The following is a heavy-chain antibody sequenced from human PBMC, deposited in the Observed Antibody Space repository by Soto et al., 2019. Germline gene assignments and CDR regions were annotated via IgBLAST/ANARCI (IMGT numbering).Heavy chain of an antibody. D-gene: IGHD2-2*01. V-gene: IGHV4-39*01. CDR2: IYYSGST. Sequence: SETLSLTCTVSGGSISSSSYYWGWIRQPPGKGLEWIGSIYYSGSTYYNPSLKSRVTISVDTSKNQFSLKLSSVTAADTAVYYCARHIVVVPAADDYYGMDVWGQGTTVTVSS. J-gene: IGHJ6*02. CDR1: GGSISSSSYY. CDR3: ARHIVVVPAADDYYGMDV.